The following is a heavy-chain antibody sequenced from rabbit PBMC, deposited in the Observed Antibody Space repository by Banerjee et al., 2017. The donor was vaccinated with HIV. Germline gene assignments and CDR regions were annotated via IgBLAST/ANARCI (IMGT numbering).Heavy chain of an antibody. J-gene: IGHJ4*01. V-gene: IGHV1S45*01. CDR3: ARADSSYYRSFNL. CDR2: INCASHSA. Sequence: QEQLVESGGGLFQPGGSLALTCKASGFSLSENYAMCWVRQAPGKGLEWIGCINCASHSAYYASWAKGRFTISKTSSTTMTLQMTSLTAADTATYFCARADSSYYRSFNLWGPGTLVTVS. D-gene: IGHD8-1*01. CDR1: GFSLSENYA.